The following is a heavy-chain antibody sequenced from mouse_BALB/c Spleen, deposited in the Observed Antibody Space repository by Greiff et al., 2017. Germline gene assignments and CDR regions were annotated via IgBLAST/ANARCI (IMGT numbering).Heavy chain of an antibody. Sequence: EVKVEESGGGLVQPGGSMKLSCVASGFTFSNYWMNWVRQSPEKGLEWVAEIRLKSNNYATHYAESVKGRFTISRDDSKSSVYLQMNNLRAEDTGIYYCTRENYGVDYWGQGTTLTVSS. D-gene: IGHD1-2*01. J-gene: IGHJ2*01. CDR2: IRLKSNNYAT. V-gene: IGHV6-6*02. CDR3: TRENYGVDY. CDR1: GFTFSNYW.